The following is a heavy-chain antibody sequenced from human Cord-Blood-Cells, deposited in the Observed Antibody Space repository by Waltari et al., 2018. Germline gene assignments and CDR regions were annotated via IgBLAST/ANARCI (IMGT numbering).Heavy chain of an antibody. CDR3: ARGWYDFWSGYYSYYYGMDV. CDR2: INHSGST. CDR1: GGSFSGYY. J-gene: IGHJ6*02. Sequence: QVQLQQWGAGLLKPSETLSLTCAVYGGSFSGYYWSWIRQPPGKGLEWSGEINHSGSTNYDPSLKGRVTISVDTSKNQFYLKLSSVTAADTAVYYCARGWYDFWSGYYSYYYGMDVWGQGTTVTVSS. D-gene: IGHD3-3*01. V-gene: IGHV4-34*01.